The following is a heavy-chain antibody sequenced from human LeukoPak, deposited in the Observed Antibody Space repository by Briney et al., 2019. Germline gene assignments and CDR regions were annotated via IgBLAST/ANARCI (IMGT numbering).Heavy chain of an antibody. CDR2: ISYDGSNK. Sequence: GGSLRLSCAASGFTFSSYGMHWVRQAPGKGLEWVAVISYDGSNKYYADSVKGRFTISRDSSKNTLYLQMNSLRAEDTAMYYCAKNRSPWYSSSWSDYWGQGTLVTVSS. D-gene: IGHD6-13*01. CDR1: GFTFSSYG. CDR3: AKNRSPWYSSSWSDY. V-gene: IGHV3-30*18. J-gene: IGHJ4*02.